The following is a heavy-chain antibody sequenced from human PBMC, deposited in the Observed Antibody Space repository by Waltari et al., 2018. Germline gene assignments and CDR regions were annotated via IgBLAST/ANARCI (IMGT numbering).Heavy chain of an antibody. J-gene: IGHJ4*02. V-gene: IGHV3-11*01. Sequence: QVQLVASGGALVKPGGSLRLSCTAPGFTFSDSYMTWVRQDPGKGLEWISYISNTGNTIYSAESVRGRFFISRDNAQNSLFLQMNSLSAEDTAVYYCAREYGLRGTTLTTGYWGQGTLVTVSS. CDR1: GFTFSDSY. D-gene: IGHD4-4*01. CDR3: AREYGLRGTTLTTGY. CDR2: ISNTGNTI.